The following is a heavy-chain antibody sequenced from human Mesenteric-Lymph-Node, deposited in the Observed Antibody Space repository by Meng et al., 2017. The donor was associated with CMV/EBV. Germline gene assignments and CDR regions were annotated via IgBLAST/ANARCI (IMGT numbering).Heavy chain of an antibody. D-gene: IGHD1-1*01. J-gene: IGHJ3*02. V-gene: IGHV3-23*01. CDR3: AREETGTRNAFDI. CDR1: GFTLSSYA. CDR2: ISGSGST. Sequence: GESLKISCAASGFTLSSYAMSWVRQAPGKGLEWVSGISGSGSTYYADSVKGRFTISRDDSKNTLNLQMNSLRAEDTAVYYCAREETGTRNAFDIWGQGTMVTVSS.